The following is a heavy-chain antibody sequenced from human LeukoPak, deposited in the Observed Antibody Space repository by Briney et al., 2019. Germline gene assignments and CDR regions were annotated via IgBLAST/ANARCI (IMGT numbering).Heavy chain of an antibody. D-gene: IGHD6-25*01. Sequence: GGSLRLSCAASGFTFSNYDMHWVRQAAGKGLEWVSGIGTAGDIYYAGSVKGRFTISREDAKNSLYLQMNSLRAGDTAVYYCARDRGRYHMDVWGKGTTVTISS. CDR3: ARDRGRYHMDV. V-gene: IGHV3-13*01. CDR2: IGTAGDI. J-gene: IGHJ6*03. CDR1: GFTFSNYD.